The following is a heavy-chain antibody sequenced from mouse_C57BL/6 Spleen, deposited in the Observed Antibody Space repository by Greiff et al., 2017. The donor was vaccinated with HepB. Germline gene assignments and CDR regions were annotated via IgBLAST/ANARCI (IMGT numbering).Heavy chain of an antibody. D-gene: IGHD3-2*01. V-gene: IGHV6-6*01. CDR1: GFTFSDAW. J-gene: IGHJ4*01. CDR2: IRNKANNHAT. CDR3: TRPGETDYAMDY. Sequence: EVKVEESGGGLVQPGGSMKLSCAASGFTFSDAWMDWVRQSPEKGLEWVAEIRNKANNHATYYAESVKGRFTISSDDSKSSVYLQMNSLRAEDTGIYYGTRPGETDYAMDYWGQGTTVTVSS.